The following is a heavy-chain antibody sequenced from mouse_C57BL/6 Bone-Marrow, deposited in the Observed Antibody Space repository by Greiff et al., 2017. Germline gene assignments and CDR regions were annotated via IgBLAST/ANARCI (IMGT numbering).Heavy chain of an antibody. Sequence: EVKLMESGAELVRPGASVKLSCTASGFNINDYYMHWVKQRPEQGLEWIGWIVPENGDTEYASKFQGKATITAYTASNTAYLHLSSLTSEDAAVYYCTTNVTPVVADYWGQGTTRTVSS. CDR2: IVPENGDT. J-gene: IGHJ2*01. CDR3: TTNVTPVVADY. D-gene: IGHD1-1*01. V-gene: IGHV14-4*01. CDR1: GFNINDYY.